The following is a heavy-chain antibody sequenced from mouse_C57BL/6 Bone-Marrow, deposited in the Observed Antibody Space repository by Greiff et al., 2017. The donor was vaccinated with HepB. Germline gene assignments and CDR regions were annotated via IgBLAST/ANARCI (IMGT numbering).Heavy chain of an antibody. J-gene: IGHJ4*01. CDR1: GFTFSSYA. CDR3: ARDPTMITMDY. Sequence: EVKVVESGGGLVKPGGSLKLSCAASGFTFSSYAMSWVRQTPEKRLEWVATISDGGSYTYYPDNVKGRFTISRDNAKNNLYLQLSHLKSEDTAMYYCARDPTMITMDYWGQGTSVTVSS. CDR2: ISDGGSYT. D-gene: IGHD2-4*01. V-gene: IGHV5-4*01.